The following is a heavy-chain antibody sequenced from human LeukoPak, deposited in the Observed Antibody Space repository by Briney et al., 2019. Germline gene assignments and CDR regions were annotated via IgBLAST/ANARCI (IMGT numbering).Heavy chain of an antibody. V-gene: IGHV3-48*03. CDR3: ARGGSVSYYFDY. CDR2: ITTSGNSI. Sequence: PGGSLRLSCAASGFTFSTYEMNWVRQAPGKGLEWVSYITTSGNSIYYADSVKGRFTISRDNTKNSLYLQMNSLRAEDMAVYYCARGGSVSYYFDYWGQGTLVTVSS. D-gene: IGHD1-26*01. J-gene: IGHJ4*02. CDR1: GFTFSTYE.